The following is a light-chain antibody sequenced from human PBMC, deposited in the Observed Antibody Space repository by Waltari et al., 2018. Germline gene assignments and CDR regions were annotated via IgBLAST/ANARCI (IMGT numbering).Light chain of an antibody. CDR3: MQALQTPPT. V-gene: IGKV2-28*01. CDR1: QSLLHSNGYNY. Sequence: DIVMTQSPLSLPVTPGEPASIPCRFSQSLLHSNGYNYLDWYLQKPGQSPQLLIYLGSNRASGVPDRFSGSGSGTDFTLKISRVEAEDVGVYYCMQALQTPPTFGQGTKVEIK. CDR2: LGS. J-gene: IGKJ1*01.